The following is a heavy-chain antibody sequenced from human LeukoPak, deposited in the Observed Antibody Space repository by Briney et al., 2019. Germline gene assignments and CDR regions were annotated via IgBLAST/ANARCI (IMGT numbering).Heavy chain of an antibody. CDR1: GGTFISYA. V-gene: IGHV1-69*13. CDR3: ARAQGYSSGWYETEYYYYGMDV. J-gene: IGHJ6*02. CDR2: IIPIFGTA. D-gene: IGHD6-19*01. Sequence: ASVKVSCKASGGTFISYAISWVRQAPGQGLEWMGGIIPIFGTANYAQKFQGRVTITADESTSTAYMELSSLRSEDTAVYYCARAQGYSSGWYETEYYYYGMDVWGQGTTVTVSS.